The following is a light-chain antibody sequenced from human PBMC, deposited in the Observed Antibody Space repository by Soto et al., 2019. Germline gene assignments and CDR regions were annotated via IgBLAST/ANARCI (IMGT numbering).Light chain of an antibody. J-gene: IGKJ1*01. CDR1: QSVSSNY. Sequence: EIVLTQSPGTLSLSPGEGATLSCRASQSVSSNYLAWYQQKPGQPPRLLIYGASSRATGIPDRFSGSGSGTDFTLTISRLEPEDFAVYYCQQYGSSASPQTFGQGTKVEIK. CDR2: GAS. CDR3: QQYGSSASPQT. V-gene: IGKV3-20*01.